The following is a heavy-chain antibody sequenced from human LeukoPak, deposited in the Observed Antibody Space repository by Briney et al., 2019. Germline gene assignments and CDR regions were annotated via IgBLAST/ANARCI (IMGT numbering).Heavy chain of an antibody. V-gene: IGHV1-24*01. CDR1: GYTLTELS. Sequence: ASVKVSCTVSGYTLTELSMHWVRQAPGKGLEWMGGFDPEDGETIYAQTFQGRVTMTEDTSTDTAYMELSSLRSEDTAVYYCRGEQWLVYGMDVWGQGTTVTVSS. CDR3: RGEQWLVYGMDV. D-gene: IGHD6-19*01. J-gene: IGHJ6*02. CDR2: FDPEDGET.